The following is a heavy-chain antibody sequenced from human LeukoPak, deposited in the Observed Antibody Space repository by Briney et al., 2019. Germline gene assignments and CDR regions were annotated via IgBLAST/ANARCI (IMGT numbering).Heavy chain of an antibody. CDR1: GGSMSTYY. Sequence: SETLSLTCTVSGGSMSTYYWSWIRQSPGKGLEWIGYIYYSGSTSYNPSLKSRLTISIDTSKTQFYLKLSSVSAADTAVYYCARVVYSGSWGYFDYWGQGILVTVSS. D-gene: IGHD3-10*01. V-gene: IGHV4-59*01. CDR2: IYYSGST. J-gene: IGHJ4*02. CDR3: ARVVYSGSWGYFDY.